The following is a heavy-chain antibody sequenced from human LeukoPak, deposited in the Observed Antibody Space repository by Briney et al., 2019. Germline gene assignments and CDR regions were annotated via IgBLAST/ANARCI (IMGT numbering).Heavy chain of an antibody. J-gene: IGHJ4*02. CDR2: ISGSGGST. V-gene: IGHV3-23*01. Sequence: GGSLRLSCAAPGFTFSSYAMSWVRQAPGKGLEWVSAISGSGGSTYYADSVKGRFTISRDNSKNTLYLQMNSLRAEDTAVYYCAKAYYDFWSGYSNYFDYWGQGTLVTVSS. CDR3: AKAYYDFWSGYSNYFDY. CDR1: GFTFSSYA. D-gene: IGHD3-3*01.